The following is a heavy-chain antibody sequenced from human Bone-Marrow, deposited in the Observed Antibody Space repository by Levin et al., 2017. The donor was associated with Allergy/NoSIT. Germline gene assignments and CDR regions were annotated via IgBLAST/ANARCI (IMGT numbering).Heavy chain of an antibody. V-gene: IGHV3-33*01. J-gene: IGHJ3*01. CDR1: GFAFSNYG. CDR3: ATELNGDTAFDV. D-gene: IGHD4-17*01. CDR2: IWSGGGTK. Sequence: GGSLRLSCVASGFAFSNYGMHWVRQAPGKGLEWVANIWSGGGTKFYADSVKGRFTISRDNSRNTLYLQMNSLTAEDTAVDYCATELNGDTAFDVWGQGTMVTVSS.